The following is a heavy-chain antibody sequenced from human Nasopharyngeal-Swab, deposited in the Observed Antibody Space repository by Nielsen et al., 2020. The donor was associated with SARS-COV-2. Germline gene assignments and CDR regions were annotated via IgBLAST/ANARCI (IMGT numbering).Heavy chain of an antibody. CDR2: IKEDGSQK. J-gene: IGHJ4*02. D-gene: IGHD1-26*01. CDR1: GITFSTLW. CDR3: ARAVAGATDY. V-gene: IGHV3-7*03. Sequence: GGSLRLSCAVSGITFSTLWMTWVRQAPGKGLEWVANIKEDGSQKYYMDSVKGRFTISRDNAKNSLYLQMNSLRAEDTAIYFCARAVAGATDYWGQGTLVTVSS.